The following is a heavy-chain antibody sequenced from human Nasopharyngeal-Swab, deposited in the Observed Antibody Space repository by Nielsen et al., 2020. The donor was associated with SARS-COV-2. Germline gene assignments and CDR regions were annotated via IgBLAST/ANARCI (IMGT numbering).Heavy chain of an antibody. V-gene: IGHV4-39*01. CDR2: IYYSGST. Sequence: SETLSLTCTVSGGSISSSSYYWGWIRQPPGKGLEWIGSIYYSGSTYYNPSLKSRVTISVDTSKNQFSLKLSSVTAADTAVYYCARGWGSTVTTMYYFDYWGQGTLVTVSS. CDR3: ARGWGSTVTTMYYFDY. J-gene: IGHJ4*02. D-gene: IGHD4-17*01. CDR1: GGSISSSSYY.